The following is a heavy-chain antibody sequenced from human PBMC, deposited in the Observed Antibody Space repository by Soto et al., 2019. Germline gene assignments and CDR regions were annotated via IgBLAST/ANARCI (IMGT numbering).Heavy chain of an antibody. J-gene: IGHJ4*02. Sequence: QVQLVESGGGVVQPGTSLRLSCVASGFTFSNNVMHWVRQAPDKGLEWVTFIASDGAYESYADSVKGRFTISRDNSKNTVYLHMNSLRAEDTAVYYCAKDRSDTWTWDYWGQGTLVTVSS. D-gene: IGHD1-1*01. CDR2: IASDGAYE. CDR3: AKDRSDTWTWDY. CDR1: GFTFSNNV. V-gene: IGHV3-30*18.